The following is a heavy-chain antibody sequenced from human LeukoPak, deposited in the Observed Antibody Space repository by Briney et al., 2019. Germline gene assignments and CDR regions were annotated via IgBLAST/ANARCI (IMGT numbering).Heavy chain of an antibody. CDR3: AKDRSSGYGMDV. D-gene: IGHD3-22*01. CDR1: GFTVSSNY. CDR2: IYSGGRT. J-gene: IGHJ6*02. Sequence: GGSLRLSCAASGFTVSSNYLSWVRQAPGKALEWASVIYSGGRTYYAASVMGRFTISRDNSKNTLYLQMNSLRAEDTAVYYCAKDRSSGYGMDVWGQGTTVTVSS. V-gene: IGHV3-53*01.